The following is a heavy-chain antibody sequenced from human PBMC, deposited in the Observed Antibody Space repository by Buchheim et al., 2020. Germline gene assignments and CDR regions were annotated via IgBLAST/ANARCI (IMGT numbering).Heavy chain of an antibody. J-gene: IGHJ4*02. V-gene: IGHV3-7*03. CDR1: GFTFSSYR. Sequence: EVQLVESGGGLVQPGGSLRLSCAASGFTFSSYRMSWVRQAPGKGLEWVSNIKQDGSDIHCADSVKGRFTISRDNAKNSLYLQMNSLRVEDTAVYYCVRARNRYFDYWGQGTL. CDR3: VRARNRYFDY. CDR2: IKQDGSDI.